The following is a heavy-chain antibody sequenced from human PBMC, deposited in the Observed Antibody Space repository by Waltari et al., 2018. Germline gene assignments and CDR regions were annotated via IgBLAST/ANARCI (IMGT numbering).Heavy chain of an antibody. V-gene: IGHV4-39*01. CDR1: GGSISGSTYY. Sequence: QLQLQESGPGLLKPSETLSLTCSVSGGSISGSTYYWDWFRQPPGKGPEWIGNIDHSGTTFYNPSLKSRVAMSVDTSKNQFSLRLNSVTGADTAVYFCARQGQQLSNCWFDPWGQGILVTVSS. CDR2: IDHSGTT. CDR3: ARQGQQLSNCWFDP. J-gene: IGHJ5*02. D-gene: IGHD6-13*01.